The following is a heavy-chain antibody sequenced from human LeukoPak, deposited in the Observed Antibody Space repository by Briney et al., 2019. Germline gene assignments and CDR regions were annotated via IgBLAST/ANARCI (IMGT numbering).Heavy chain of an antibody. D-gene: IGHD6-13*01. Sequence: ASVKVSCKAFGYTFTSNYMHWVRQAPGQGPEWMGVISPSGGGTNCAQKFQGRVTMTRDTSINTAYMELSSLRFDDTAVYYCARGATAGRFSLRPTGAYYMDVWGKGTTVTVSS. J-gene: IGHJ6*03. CDR3: ARGATAGRFSLRPTGAYYMDV. V-gene: IGHV1-2*02. CDR1: GYTFTSNY. CDR2: ISPSGGGT.